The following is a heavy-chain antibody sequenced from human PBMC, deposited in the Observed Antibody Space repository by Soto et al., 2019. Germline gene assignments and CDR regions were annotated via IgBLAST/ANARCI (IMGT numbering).Heavy chain of an antibody. CDR2: INAGNGNT. Sequence: ASVKVSCTASGYTFTSYAMHWVRQAPGQRLEWMGWINAGNGNTGYAQKFQGRVTMTRNTSISTAYMELSSLRSEDTAVYYCARRLAHYYYYYGMDVWGQGTTVTVSS. V-gene: IGHV1-8*02. J-gene: IGHJ6*02. CDR1: GYTFTSYA. D-gene: IGHD5-12*01. CDR3: ARRLAHYYYYYGMDV.